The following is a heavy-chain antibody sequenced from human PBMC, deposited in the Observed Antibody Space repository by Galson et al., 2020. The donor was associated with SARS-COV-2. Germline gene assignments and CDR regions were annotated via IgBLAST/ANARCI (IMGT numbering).Heavy chain of an antibody. Sequence: SETLSLTCAVSGCSIESVHWWCWIHPPPGKGQQWIWKIYHTGDIHYDPSLESRVTISVDLSKNQFSLKLNSVTAADTGTYYCAKLGGLASGIFPVWGQGTPVTISS. D-gene: IGHD3-10*01. CDR3: AKLGGLASGIFPV. CDR1: GCSIESVHW. V-gene: IGHV4-4*02. CDR2: IYHTGDI. J-gene: IGHJ3*01.